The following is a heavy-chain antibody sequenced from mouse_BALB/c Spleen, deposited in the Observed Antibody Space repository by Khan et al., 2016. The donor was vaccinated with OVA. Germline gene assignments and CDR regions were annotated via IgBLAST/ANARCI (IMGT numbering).Heavy chain of an antibody. V-gene: IGHV2-2*02. CDR1: GFSLTNFG. CDR2: IWSGGST. CDR3: ARREYLMTWFAY. Sequence: QIQLVQSGPGLVQPSQSLSITCTVSGFSLTNFGVHWVRQSPGKGLEWLGVIWSGGSTDYHAAFKSSLSISKDNSKSQVFFKMNSLQANDTATYYCARREYLMTWFAYWGQGTLVTVSA. J-gene: IGHJ3*01.